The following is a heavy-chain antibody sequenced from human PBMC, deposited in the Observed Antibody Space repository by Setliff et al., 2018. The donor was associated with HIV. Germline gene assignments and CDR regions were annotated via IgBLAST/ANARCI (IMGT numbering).Heavy chain of an antibody. D-gene: IGHD3-10*01. CDR3: ARDRYAGEIDY. Sequence: PSETLSLTCAVYGESFSGYHWSWIRQPPGKGLEWIGEINHSGSTYFNPSLKSRLTLSIDTSKNQFSLKLSSVTAADTAVYYCARDRYAGEIDYWGQGTLVTVSS. CDR1: GESFSGYH. J-gene: IGHJ4*02. CDR2: INHSGST. V-gene: IGHV4-34*09.